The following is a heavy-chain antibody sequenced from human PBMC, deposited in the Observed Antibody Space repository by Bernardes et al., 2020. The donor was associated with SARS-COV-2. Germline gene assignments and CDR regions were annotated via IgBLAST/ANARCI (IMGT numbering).Heavy chain of an antibody. J-gene: IGHJ3*01. CDR3: ARGYAYYYDTTGNYPYVSFDV. CDR1: GDSITSNY. Sequence: SETLSLTCTVSGDSITSNYWGWIRQPPGKGLEWIGDIYFTGRTNYNPSLKSRVTISVATSKKVFPLNLRSVAAADTAVYYCARGYAYYYDTTGNYPYVSFDVWGQGTTVTVAS. CDR2: IYFTGRT. V-gene: IGHV4-59*01. D-gene: IGHD3-22*01.